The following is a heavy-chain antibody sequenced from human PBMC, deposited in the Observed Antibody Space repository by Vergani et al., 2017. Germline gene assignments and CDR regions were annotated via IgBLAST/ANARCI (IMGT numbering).Heavy chain of an antibody. V-gene: IGHV3-23*01. CDR3: AKVCGSTSCPYGGGAFDV. D-gene: IGHD2-2*01. CDR2: INNNGGST. Sequence: QLLESGGGLIQPGGSLRLSCAASGFTFNSYAMTLGRQAPGKGLEWVSGINNNGGSTYYADSVKGRFTISRDNSKNTLYLQMTDLRAEETATYYCAKVCGSTSCPYGGGAFDVWGHGTMVTVSS. J-gene: IGHJ3*01. CDR1: GFTFNSYA.